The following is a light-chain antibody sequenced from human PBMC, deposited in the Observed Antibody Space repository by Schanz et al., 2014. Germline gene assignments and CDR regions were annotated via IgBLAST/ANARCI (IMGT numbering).Light chain of an antibody. CDR3: SSYSSGTTRWV. V-gene: IGLV2-8*01. Sequence: QSVLTQPPSASGSPGQSVTISCTGTSSDVGGYNYVSWYQQHPGKAPKLMIYEVSKRPSGVPDRFSGSKSGNTASLTVSGLQAEDEADYFCSSYSSGTTRWVFGGGTKVTVL. CDR1: SSDVGGYNY. CDR2: EVS. J-gene: IGLJ3*02.